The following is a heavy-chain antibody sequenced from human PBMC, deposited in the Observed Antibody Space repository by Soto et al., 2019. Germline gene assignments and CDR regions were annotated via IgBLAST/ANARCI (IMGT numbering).Heavy chain of an antibody. CDR2: INAGNGNT. D-gene: IGHD6-13*01. CDR1: GYTFTSYA. J-gene: IGHJ6*03. CDR3: ASHRGQQPGYYYYYYYMDV. Sequence: ASVKVSCKASGYTFTSYAMHWVRQAPGQRLEWMGWINAGNGNTKYSQKFQGRVTITRDTSASTAYMELSSLRSEDTAVYYCASHRGQQPGYYYYYYYMDVWGKGTTVTVSS. V-gene: IGHV1-3*01.